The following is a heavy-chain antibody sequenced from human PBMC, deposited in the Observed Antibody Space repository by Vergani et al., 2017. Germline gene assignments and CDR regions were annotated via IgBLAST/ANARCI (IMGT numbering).Heavy chain of an antibody. CDR2: MNGDGDTI. D-gene: IGHD3-3*01. CDR3: ARARKFRFGVDWENWFDP. V-gene: IGHV3-74*01. CDR1: GFTFNEYW. J-gene: IGHJ5*02. Sequence: EVELVESGGGLVQPGGSLRLSCAASGFTFNEYWMHWARQVPGKGLVWVSGMNGDGDTISYADSVKGRFTISRDNAKNTLFLQMNSLRAEDTAVYYCARARKFRFGVDWENWFDPWGQGTLVTVSS.